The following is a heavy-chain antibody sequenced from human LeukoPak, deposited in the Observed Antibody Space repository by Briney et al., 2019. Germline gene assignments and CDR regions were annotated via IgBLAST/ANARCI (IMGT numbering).Heavy chain of an antibody. J-gene: IGHJ4*02. CDR1: GFTFSSYA. Sequence: GRSLRLSCAASGFTFSSYAMHWVRQAPGKGLEWVAVISYEGSNKYYADSVKGRFTISRDNSKNTLYLQMNSLRAEDTAVYYCAREVAWSVFDYWGQGTLVTVSS. D-gene: IGHD3-3*01. CDR2: ISYEGSNK. CDR3: AREVAWSVFDY. V-gene: IGHV3-30-3*01.